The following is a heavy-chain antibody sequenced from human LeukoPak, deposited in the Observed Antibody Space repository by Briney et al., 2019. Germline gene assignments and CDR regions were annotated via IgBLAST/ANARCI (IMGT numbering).Heavy chain of an antibody. Sequence: GGSLTLSCAASGFTISSYWMSWVRQAPGKGLEWVANINQDGSEKYYVDSVKGRFTISSDNAKNSLYLQMNSLRAEDTAVYCCAREWYFIISYWGQGTLVTVSS. CDR2: INQDGSEK. D-gene: IGHD6-13*01. V-gene: IGHV3-7*04. CDR3: AREWYFIISY. CDR1: GFTISSYW. J-gene: IGHJ4*02.